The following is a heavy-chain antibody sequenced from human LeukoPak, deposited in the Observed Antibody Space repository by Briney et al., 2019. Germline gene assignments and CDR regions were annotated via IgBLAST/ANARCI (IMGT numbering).Heavy chain of an antibody. D-gene: IGHD5-24*01. Sequence: SVKVSCKASGGTFSIYAISWVRQAPGQGLEWMGRIIPILGIANYAQKFQGRVTTTADKSTSTAYMELSSLRSEDTAVYYCARDTPLGYNFGFDYWGQGTLVTVSS. J-gene: IGHJ4*02. CDR3: ARDTPLGYNFGFDY. V-gene: IGHV1-69*04. CDR2: IIPILGIA. CDR1: GGTFSIYA.